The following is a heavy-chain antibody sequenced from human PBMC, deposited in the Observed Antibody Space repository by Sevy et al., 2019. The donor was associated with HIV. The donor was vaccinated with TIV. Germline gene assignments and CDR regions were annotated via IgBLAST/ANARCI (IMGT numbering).Heavy chain of an antibody. CDR2: MPPGDSDP. J-gene: IGHJ4*02. V-gene: IGHV5-51*01. Sequence: GESLKISCKGSAYTFTTHWIGWVRQMPGKGLEWMGIMPPGDSDPRYSPSFQGQVTMSVDKSVSTAYLQWHSLETSDTAIYYCVRLDSYSIGWSPRYYFDYWGQGTLVTVSS. CDR1: AYTFTTHW. CDR3: VRLDSYSIGWSPRYYFDY. D-gene: IGHD6-19*01.